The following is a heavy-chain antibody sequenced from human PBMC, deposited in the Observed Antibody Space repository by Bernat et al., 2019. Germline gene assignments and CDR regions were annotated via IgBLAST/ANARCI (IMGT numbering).Heavy chain of an antibody. J-gene: IGHJ6*02. CDR2: IYTSGST. CDR3: ARGNDYFGMDV. CDR1: GGSISSGSYY. Sequence: QVQLQESGPGLVKPSQTLSLTSTVPGGSISSGSYYWSWIRQSAGKGLEWIGRIYTSGSTNYNPSLKSRVTMSVDTSKKQVSLKLNSVTAADTAVYYCARGNDYFGMDVWGQGTTVTVSS. V-gene: IGHV4-61*02.